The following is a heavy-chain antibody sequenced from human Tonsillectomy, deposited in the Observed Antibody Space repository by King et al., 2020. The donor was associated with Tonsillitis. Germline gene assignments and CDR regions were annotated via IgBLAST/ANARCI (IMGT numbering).Heavy chain of an antibody. Sequence: QLVQSGAEVKKPGASVKVSCKASGYTFTTHGITWVRQAPGQGLEWMGWISAYNGNTKFAQKFQGRVTMTTDTSTTTAYMELRSLRSDDTAVYYCARVYYGSGSYYSGFRGMDVWGQGTTVTVSS. V-gene: IGHV1-18*04. CDR3: ARVYYGSGSYYSGFRGMDV. J-gene: IGHJ6*02. CDR1: GYTFTTHG. D-gene: IGHD3-10*01. CDR2: ISAYNGNT.